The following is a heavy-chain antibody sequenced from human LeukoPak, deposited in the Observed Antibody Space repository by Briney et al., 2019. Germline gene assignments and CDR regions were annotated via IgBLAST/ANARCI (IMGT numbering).Heavy chain of an antibody. CDR1: RFTFSSCA. D-gene: IGHD3-9*01. V-gene: IGHV3-23*01. CDR3: AKGAGNFDWSYHDY. J-gene: IGHJ4*02. Sequence: PGGSLRLSCAALRFTFSSCAMSWVRQAPGKGLEWGSAISGSGGTTYNAASVKGRFTISRANSKNTLYLQLNSLRAEDTAVYYCAKGAGNFDWSYHDYWGQGTLVTVSS. CDR2: ISGSGGTT.